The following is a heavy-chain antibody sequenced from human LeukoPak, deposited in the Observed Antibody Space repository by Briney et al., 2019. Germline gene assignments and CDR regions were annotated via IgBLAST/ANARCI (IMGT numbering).Heavy chain of an antibody. CDR3: VKDTVTMLRGVISYYYSGMDV. CDR1: GFDFYEYA. J-gene: IGHJ6*02. V-gene: IGHV3-43*02. D-gene: IGHD3-10*01. Sequence: GGSLRLSCTASGFDFYEYAMHWVRQAPGKGLEWVSLITGEAGATDYADSVKGRFTISRDNDKKSLYLQMNSLRTEDSAFYYCVKDTVTMLRGVISYYYSGMDVWGQGTTVPVSS. CDR2: ITGEAGAT.